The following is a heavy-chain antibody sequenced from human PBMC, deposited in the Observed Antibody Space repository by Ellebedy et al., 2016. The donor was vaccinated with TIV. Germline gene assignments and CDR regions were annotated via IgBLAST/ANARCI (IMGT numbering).Heavy chain of an antibody. CDR1: GGSISGYY. J-gene: IGHJ6*02. CDR3: ARESVTATYYYYGMDV. V-gene: IGHV4-4*07. CDR2: IYTSGST. Sequence: MPGGSLRLSCTVSGGSISGYYWSWIRQPAGKGLEWIGRIYTSGSTNYNPSLESRVTMSVDTSKNRFSLKLSSVTAADTAVYYCARESVTATYYYYGMDVWGQGTTVTVSS. D-gene: IGHD2-21*02.